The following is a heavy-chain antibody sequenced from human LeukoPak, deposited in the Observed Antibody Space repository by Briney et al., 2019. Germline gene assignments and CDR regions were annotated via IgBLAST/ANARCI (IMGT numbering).Heavy chain of an antibody. CDR2: ISAYNGNT. J-gene: IGHJ4*02. Sequence: ASVKVSCKASGYTFTSYGISWVRQAPGQGLEWTGWISAYNGNTNYAQKLQGRVTMTTDTSTTTAYMELRSLRSDDTAVYYCATDRGGGIFPTVTARFDYWGQGTLVTVSS. CDR1: GYTFTSYG. D-gene: IGHD4-17*01. V-gene: IGHV1-18*01. CDR3: ATDRGGGIFPTVTARFDY.